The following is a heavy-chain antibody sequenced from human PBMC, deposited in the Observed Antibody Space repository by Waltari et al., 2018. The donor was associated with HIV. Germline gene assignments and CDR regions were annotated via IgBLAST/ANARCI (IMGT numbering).Heavy chain of an antibody. D-gene: IGHD3-22*01. CDR1: GFTFSSYT. CDR2: INREGSIK. Sequence: EVQLVESGGGLVQPGGSLRLSCAVSGFTFSSYTMNWVRQAPGKRRKWVSYINREGSIKYYADSVKGRFTIAGDNAKNSLYLQMSGLRGEDTAVYYCASGRIFDESGYYGKFWGQGTRVTVAS. J-gene: IGHJ4*02. CDR3: ASGRIFDESGYYGKF. V-gene: IGHV3-48*04.